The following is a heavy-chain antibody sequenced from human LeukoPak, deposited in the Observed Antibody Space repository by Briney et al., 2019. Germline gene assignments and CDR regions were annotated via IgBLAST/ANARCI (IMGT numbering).Heavy chain of an antibody. Sequence: GGSLRLSCVASGFTISSYWMNWVRQAPGKGLEWVANIKEDESVKQYVDSVKGRFTISRDNAKNPVYLQMNSVRDEDTAVYRCARDVDGSFDYWGQGTLVAVSS. CDR1: GFTISSYW. CDR3: ARDVDGSFDY. CDR2: IKEDESVK. V-gene: IGHV3-7*01. J-gene: IGHJ4*02. D-gene: IGHD3-10*01.